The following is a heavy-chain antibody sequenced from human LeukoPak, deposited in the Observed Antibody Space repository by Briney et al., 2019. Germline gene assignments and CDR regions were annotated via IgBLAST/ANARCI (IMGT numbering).Heavy chain of an antibody. D-gene: IGHD4-23*01. CDR3: ARNGGNSDFDY. Sequence: GGSLRLSCAASGFTFSSYAMNWVRQAPGKGLEWVSSLSGSGDDTSYADFVKGRFTISRDNSRDTLYLQMNSLRAEDTGVYYCARNGGNSDFDYWGQGTLVTVSS. V-gene: IGHV3-23*01. CDR1: GFTFSSYA. CDR2: LSGSGDDT. J-gene: IGHJ4*02.